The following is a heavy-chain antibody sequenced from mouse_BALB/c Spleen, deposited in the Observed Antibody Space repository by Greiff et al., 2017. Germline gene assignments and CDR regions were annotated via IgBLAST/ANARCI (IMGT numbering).Heavy chain of an antibody. V-gene: IGHV5-12-2*01. D-gene: IGHD3-2*01. J-gene: IGHJ3*01. Sequence: EVKLVESGGGLVQPGGSRKLSCAASGFTFSSFGMHWVRQAPEKGLEWVAYISSGGGSTYYPDTVKGRFTISRDNAKNTLYLQMSSLKSEDTAMYYCARHDTIDSSGPFAYWGQGTLVTVSA. CDR2: ISSGGGST. CDR3: ARHDTIDSSGPFAY. CDR1: GFTFSSFG.